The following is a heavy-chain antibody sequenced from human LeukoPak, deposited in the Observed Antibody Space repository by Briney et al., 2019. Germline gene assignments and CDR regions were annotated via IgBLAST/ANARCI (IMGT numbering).Heavy chain of an antibody. CDR2: ISYDGSNK. J-gene: IGHJ4*02. CDR3: ASRPYYFDGSGYYYDY. D-gene: IGHD3-22*01. V-gene: IGHV3-30*03. Sequence: PGGSLRLSCAASGFTFSSYGMHWVRQAPGKGLEWVAVISYDGSNKYYADSVKGRLTISRDNSKNTLYLQMNSLRAEDTAVYYCASRPYYFDGSGYYYDYWGQGTLVTVSS. CDR1: GFTFSSYG.